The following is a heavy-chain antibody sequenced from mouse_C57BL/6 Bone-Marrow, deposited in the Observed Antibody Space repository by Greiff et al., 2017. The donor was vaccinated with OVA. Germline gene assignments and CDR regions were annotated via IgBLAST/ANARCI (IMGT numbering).Heavy chain of an antibody. J-gene: IGHJ4*01. Sequence: EVQLQQSGPELVKPGASVKISCKASGYSFTDYNMNWVKQSNGKSLEWIGVINPNYGTTSYNQKFKGKATLTVDQSSSTAYMQLNSLTSEDSAVYYCAGERLLRHCYAMDYWGQGTSVTVSA. CDR1: GYSFTDYN. V-gene: IGHV1-39*01. D-gene: IGHD1-2*01. CDR3: AGERLLRHCYAMDY. CDR2: INPNYGTT.